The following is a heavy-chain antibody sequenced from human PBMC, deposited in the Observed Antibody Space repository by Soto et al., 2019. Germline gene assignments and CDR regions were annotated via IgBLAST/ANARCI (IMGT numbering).Heavy chain of an antibody. J-gene: IGHJ4*02. V-gene: IGHV3-33*01. D-gene: IGHD2-8*01. CDR1: GFTFSTYG. CDR3: ARGLFATVYAAQFDH. Sequence: QVQLVESGGGVVQPGTSLRLSCAASGFTFSTYGMHWVRQAPGKGLEYVAGVRHDGRAEYYVDSVRGRFTISRDNYKNMWSLEINSLRAEDTAVYYCARGLFATVYAAQFDHWGQGTLVTVSS. CDR2: VRHDGRAE.